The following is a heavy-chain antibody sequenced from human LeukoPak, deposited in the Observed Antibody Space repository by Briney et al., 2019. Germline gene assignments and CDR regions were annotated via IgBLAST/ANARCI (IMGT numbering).Heavy chain of an antibody. CDR2: SRNKADSYTT. J-gene: IGHJ4*02. Sequence: GGSLRLSCAASGFTFRTYAMTWVRQAPGKGLEWVGRSRNKADSYTTEYAASVKGRFTISRDDSENSVYLQMNSLKTEDTAVYYCARVSSGYIPFDYWGQGTLVTVSS. CDR1: GFTFRTYA. V-gene: IGHV3-72*01. D-gene: IGHD5-12*01. CDR3: ARVSSGYIPFDY.